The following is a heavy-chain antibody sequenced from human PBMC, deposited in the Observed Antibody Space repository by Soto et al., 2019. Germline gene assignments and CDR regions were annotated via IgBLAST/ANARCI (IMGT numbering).Heavy chain of an antibody. D-gene: IGHD4-4*01. Sequence: GGALRLSCAASGFTFTSYSMNWERQAPGKGLEWVSSISSSSSTIYYADSVKGRFTISRDNAKNSLYLQMNSLRDEDTSVYYCARDAVRNPAYFYYGMDVWGQVPTVNVSS. CDR1: GFTFTSYS. V-gene: IGHV3-48*02. J-gene: IGHJ6*02. CDR2: ISSSSSTI. CDR3: ARDAVRNPAYFYYGMDV.